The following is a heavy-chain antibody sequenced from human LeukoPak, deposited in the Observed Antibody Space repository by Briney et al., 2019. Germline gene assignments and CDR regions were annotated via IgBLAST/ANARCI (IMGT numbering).Heavy chain of an antibody. CDR2: INAGNGNT. V-gene: IGHV1-3*01. J-gene: IGHJ1*01. Sequence: ASVKVSCKASGYTFTSYAMHWVRQAPGQRLEWMGWINAGNGNTKYSQKFQGRVTITRDTSASTAYMELSSLRSEDTAVYYCARGSGYSYGSEYFQHWGQGTLVTVSS. CDR1: GYTFTSYA. CDR3: ARGSGYSYGSEYFQH. D-gene: IGHD5-18*01.